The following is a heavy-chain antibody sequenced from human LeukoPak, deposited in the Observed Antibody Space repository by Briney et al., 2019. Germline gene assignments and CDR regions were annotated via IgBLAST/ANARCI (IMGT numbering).Heavy chain of an antibody. D-gene: IGHD4-11*01. CDR2: IYFSGST. CDR1: GGSISSYY. V-gene: IGHV4-59*08. Sequence: SETLSLTCTVPGGSISSYYWSWIRQPPGKGLEWIGYIYFSGSTNYNPSLKSRVTISIDASKSQFSLKLSSVTAADTAAYYCTNTNYENFDYWGQGTLVTVSS. J-gene: IGHJ4*02. CDR3: TNTNYENFDY.